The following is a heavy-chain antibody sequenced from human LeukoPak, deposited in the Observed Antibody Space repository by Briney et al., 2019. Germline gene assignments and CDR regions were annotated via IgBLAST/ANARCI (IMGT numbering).Heavy chain of an antibody. V-gene: IGHV4-39*01. D-gene: IGHD3-10*01. Sequence: SETLSLICTVSGGSISSSSYYWGWIRQPPGKGLEWIGSIYYSGSTYYNPSLKSRVTISVDTSKNQFSLKLSSVTAADTAVYYCARGVRASRGGNGNWFDPWGQGTLVTVSS. J-gene: IGHJ5*02. CDR3: ARGVRASRGGNGNWFDP. CDR2: IYYSGST. CDR1: GGSISSSSYY.